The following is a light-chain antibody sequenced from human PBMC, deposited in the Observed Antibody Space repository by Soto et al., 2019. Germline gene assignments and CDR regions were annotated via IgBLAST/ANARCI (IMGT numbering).Light chain of an antibody. CDR3: TSHAGATSLGV. J-gene: IGLJ3*02. CDR2: EVS. CDR1: SSDVGGYNY. V-gene: IGLV2-8*01. Sequence: QSALTQPPSASGSPGQSVTISCTGTSSDVGGYNYVSWYQQHPGKAPKLMIYEVSKRPSGVPDRFWGSKSGNTASLTVSGLQAEDEADYYCTSHAGATSLGVLGGGTSRTVL.